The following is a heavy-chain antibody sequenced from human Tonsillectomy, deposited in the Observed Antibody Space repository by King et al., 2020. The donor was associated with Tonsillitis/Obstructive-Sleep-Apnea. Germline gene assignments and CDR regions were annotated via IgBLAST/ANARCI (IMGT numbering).Heavy chain of an antibody. CDR2: IWYDGSNK. D-gene: IGHD4-17*01. J-gene: IGHJ4*02. CDR3: ARDRQYGDYVVDY. Sequence: VQLVESGGGVVQPGRSLRLSCAASGFTFSSYGMHWVRPAPGKGLEWVAGIWYDGSNKYYADSMKGRFTISRDNSKNTLYLQMNSLRAEDTAVYYCARDRQYGDYVVDYWGQGTLVTVSS. CDR1: GFTFSSYG. V-gene: IGHV3-33*01.